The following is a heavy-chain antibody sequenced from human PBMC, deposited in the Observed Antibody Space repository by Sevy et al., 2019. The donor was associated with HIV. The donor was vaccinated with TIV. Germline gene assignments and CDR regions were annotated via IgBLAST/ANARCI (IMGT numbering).Heavy chain of an antibody. D-gene: IGHD3-3*01. Sequence: GGSLRLSCAASGFTFSNAWMTWVRQSPGKGLEWDGRIKGKTDGGTTDYSTPVKGRFTISRDDSKNTLYLQMNSLKTEDTALYYCTTKGDFWSGYQYFDYWGQGTLVTVSS. CDR1: GFTFSNAW. V-gene: IGHV3-15*01. CDR2: IKGKTDGGTT. CDR3: TTKGDFWSGYQYFDY. J-gene: IGHJ4*02.